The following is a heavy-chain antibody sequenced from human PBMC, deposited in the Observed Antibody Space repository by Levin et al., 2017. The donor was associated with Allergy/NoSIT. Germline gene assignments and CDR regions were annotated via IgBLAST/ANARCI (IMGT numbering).Heavy chain of an antibody. CDR3: TRRPAGRAITHFDY. CDR2: IYPGDSHT. J-gene: IGHJ4*02. V-gene: IGHV5-51*01. Sequence: GWVRQMPGKGLEYMGLIYPGDSHTRYSPSFQGQVTISADKSISTAYLQWSSLKASDTAMYFCTRRPAGRAITHFDYWGQGTLVTVSS. D-gene: IGHD3-10*01.